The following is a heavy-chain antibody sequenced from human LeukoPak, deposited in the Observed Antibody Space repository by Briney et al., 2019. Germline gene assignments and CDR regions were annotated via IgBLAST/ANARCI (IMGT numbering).Heavy chain of an antibody. CDR2: MYTSGST. CDR3: TRSRERYCTSGSCYIDLQAR. J-gene: IGHJ4*02. Sequence: SETLSLTCTVSGGSISSGYYYWSWIRQPAGKRLEWIGRMYTSGSTEYTPSLNSRVTISVDTSKNQFSLKLSSVTAADTAVYYCTRSRERYCTSGSCYIDLQARWGQGTLVTVSS. CDR1: GGSISSGYYY. V-gene: IGHV4-61*02. D-gene: IGHD2-2*02.